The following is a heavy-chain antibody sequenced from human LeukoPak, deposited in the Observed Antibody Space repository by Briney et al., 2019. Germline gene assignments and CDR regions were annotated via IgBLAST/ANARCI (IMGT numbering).Heavy chain of an antibody. Sequence: SETLSLTCTVSGGSISSYYWSWIRQSAGKGLEWIGRIYTSGSTNYNPSLKSRVTMSVDTSKNQFSLKLSSVTAADTAVYYCAMTAVTYCSGGSCYSGTHSKSYYFDYWGQGTLVTVSS. J-gene: IGHJ4*02. V-gene: IGHV4-4*07. CDR3: AMTAVTYCSGGSCYSGTHSKSYYFDY. D-gene: IGHD2-15*01. CDR2: IYTSGST. CDR1: GGSISSYY.